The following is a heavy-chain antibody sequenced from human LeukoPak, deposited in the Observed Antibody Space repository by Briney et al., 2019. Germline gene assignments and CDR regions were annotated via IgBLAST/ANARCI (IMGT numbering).Heavy chain of an antibody. CDR3: ARHPQRYSYAWYYFDY. D-gene: IGHD5-18*01. CDR2: INHSGST. CDR1: GGSFSGYY. V-gene: IGHV4-34*01. Sequence: PSETLSLTCAVYGGSFSGYYWSWIRQPPGKGLEWIGEINHSGSTYYNPSLKSRVTISVDTSKNQFSLKLSSVTAADTAVYYCARHPQRYSYAWYYFDYWGQGTLVTVSS. J-gene: IGHJ4*02.